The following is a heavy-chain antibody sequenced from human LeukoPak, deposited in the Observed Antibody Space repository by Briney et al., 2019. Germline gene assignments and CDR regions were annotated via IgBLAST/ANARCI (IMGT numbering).Heavy chain of an antibody. CDR1: GGSISSSSYY. D-gene: IGHD6-19*01. J-gene: IGHJ6*02. Sequence: PSETLSLTCTVSGGSISSSSYYWGWIRQPPGKGLEWIGSIYYSGSTYYNPSLKSRVTISVDTSKNQFSLKLGSVTAADTAVYYCARHVDSGWYVWRRTYYYYYYGMDVWGQGTTVTVSS. V-gene: IGHV4-39*01. CDR2: IYYSGST. CDR3: ARHVDSGWYVWRRTYYYYYYGMDV.